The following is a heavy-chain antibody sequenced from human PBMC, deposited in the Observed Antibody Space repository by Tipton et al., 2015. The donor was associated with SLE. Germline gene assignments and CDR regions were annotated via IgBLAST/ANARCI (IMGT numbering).Heavy chain of an antibody. J-gene: IGHJ4*02. Sequence: TLSLTCTVSGGSISSGSYYWSWIRQPAGKGLEWIGHIYTSGSTNYNPSLKSRVTISVDTSKNQFSLKLSSVTAADTAVYYCARDNIAVAGTVDYWGQGTLVTVSS. D-gene: IGHD6-19*01. CDR3: ARDNIAVAGTVDY. V-gene: IGHV4-61*09. CDR2: IYTSGST. CDR1: GGSISSGSYY.